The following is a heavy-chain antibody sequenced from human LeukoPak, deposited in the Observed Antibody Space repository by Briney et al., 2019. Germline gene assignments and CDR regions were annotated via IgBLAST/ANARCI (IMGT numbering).Heavy chain of an antibody. CDR3: AHSPGHYYGMDV. V-gene: IGHV4-59*01. D-gene: IGHD2-21*01. CDR2: IYYSGST. J-gene: IGHJ6*02. Sequence: SETLSLTCSVSGGTISNYYWSWLRQPPGKGLQWIGYIYYSGSTNYNPSLKSRVTISIDTSKNQFSLKLSSVTAADTAVYYCAHSPGHYYGMDVWGQGTTVTVPS. CDR1: GGTISNYY.